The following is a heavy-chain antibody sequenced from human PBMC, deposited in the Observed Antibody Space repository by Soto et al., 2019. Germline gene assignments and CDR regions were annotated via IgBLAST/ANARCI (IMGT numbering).Heavy chain of an antibody. Sequence: QLQLQESGPGLVKPSETLSLTCTVSGGSISSSSYYWGWIRQPPGKGLEWIGSIYYSGSTYYNPSLKSRVTISVDTSKNQFSRKLSSVTAADTAVYYCARHGDYGDYFDYWGQGTLVTVSS. CDR1: GGSISSSSYY. V-gene: IGHV4-39*01. D-gene: IGHD4-17*01. CDR2: IYYSGST. CDR3: ARHGDYGDYFDY. J-gene: IGHJ4*02.